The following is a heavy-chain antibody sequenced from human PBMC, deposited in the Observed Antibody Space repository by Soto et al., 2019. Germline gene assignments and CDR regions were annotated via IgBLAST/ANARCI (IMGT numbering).Heavy chain of an antibody. CDR2: IYYSGST. CDR1: GGSISSYY. V-gene: IGHV4-59*08. J-gene: IGHJ4*02. D-gene: IGHD2-21*02. CDR3: ARQVGDWAPWHFDY. Sequence: SETLSLTCTVSGGSISSYYWSWIRQPPGKGLEWIGYIYYSGSTDYNPSLKSRVTISVDTSKNQFSLKLSSVTAADTAVYYCARQVGDWAPWHFDYWGQGTLVTVSS.